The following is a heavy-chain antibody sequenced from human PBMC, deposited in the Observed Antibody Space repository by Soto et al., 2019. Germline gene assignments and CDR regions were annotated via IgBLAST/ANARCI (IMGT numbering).Heavy chain of an antibody. CDR1: GGSFSGYY. Sequence: SETLSLTCAVYGGSFSGYYWSWIRQPPGKGLEWIGEINHSGSTNYNPSLKSRVTISVDTSKNQFSLKLSSVTAADTAVYYCARGYGDYWWYSFDYWGQGTLVTVSS. CDR2: INHSGST. D-gene: IGHD4-17*01. CDR3: ARGYGDYWWYSFDY. V-gene: IGHV4-34*01. J-gene: IGHJ4*02.